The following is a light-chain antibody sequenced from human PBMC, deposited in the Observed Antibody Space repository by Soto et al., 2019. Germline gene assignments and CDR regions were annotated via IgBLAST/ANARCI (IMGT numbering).Light chain of an antibody. CDR1: QSVSNNY. J-gene: IGKJ5*01. V-gene: IGKV3D-20*02. Sequence: EIVFTQSPVTLSLSPGGIXXLSCRASQSVSNNYLAWYQQKPGQAPRLLIYGASNRATGIPDRFSGSGSGTDFTLTIGSLEPEDFAVYFCQQRISWPITFGQGTRLEIK. CDR2: GAS. CDR3: QQRISWPIT.